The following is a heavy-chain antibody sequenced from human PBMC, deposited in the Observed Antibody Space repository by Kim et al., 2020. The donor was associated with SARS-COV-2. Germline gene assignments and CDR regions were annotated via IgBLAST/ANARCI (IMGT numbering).Heavy chain of an antibody. V-gene: IGHV3-30*18. CDR2: ISYDGSNK. CDR1: GFTFSSYG. J-gene: IGHJ4*02. D-gene: IGHD3-10*01. Sequence: GGSLRLSCAASGFTFSSYGMHWVRQAPGKGLEWVAVISYDGSNKYYADSVKGRFTISRDNSKNTLYLQMNSLRAEDTAVYYCANGGLGLDYGSGSYPNFDYWGQGTLVTVSS. CDR3: ANGGLGLDYGSGSYPNFDY.